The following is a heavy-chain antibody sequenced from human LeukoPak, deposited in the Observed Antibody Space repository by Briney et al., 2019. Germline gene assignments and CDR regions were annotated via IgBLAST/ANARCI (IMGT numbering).Heavy chain of an antibody. CDR3: AKDAAPYYGSGSYYKGAFDI. Sequence: PWGSLRLSCAASGFTFSSYGMHWVRQAPGKGLEWVAFIRYDGSNKYYADSVKGRFTISRDNSKNTLYLQMNSLRAEDTAVYYCAKDAAPYYGSGSYYKGAFDIWGQGTMVTVSS. V-gene: IGHV3-30*02. D-gene: IGHD3-10*01. J-gene: IGHJ3*02. CDR1: GFTFSSYG. CDR2: IRYDGSNK.